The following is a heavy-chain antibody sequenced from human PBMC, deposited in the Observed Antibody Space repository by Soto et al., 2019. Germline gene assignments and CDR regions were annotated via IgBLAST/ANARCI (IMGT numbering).Heavy chain of an antibody. CDR2: INPNSGGT. CDR3: ARAYCSGGSCYSDYYYGMDV. CDR1: GYTFTGYY. D-gene: IGHD2-15*01. Sequence: ASVKVSCKASGYTFTGYYMHWVRQAPGQGLEWMGWINPNSGGTNYAQKSQGRVTMTRDTSISTAYMELSRLRSDDTAVYYCARAYCSGGSCYSDYYYGMDVWGQGTTVTVSS. J-gene: IGHJ6*02. V-gene: IGHV1-2*02.